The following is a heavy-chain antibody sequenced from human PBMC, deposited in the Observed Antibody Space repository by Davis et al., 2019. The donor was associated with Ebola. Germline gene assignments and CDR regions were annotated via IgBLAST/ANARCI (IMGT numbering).Heavy chain of an antibody. V-gene: IGHV3-48*02. CDR3: ARANYFDY. CDR1: GFSFSTYG. CDR2: ISGTTNNI. Sequence: PGGSLRLSCAASGFSFSTYGMNWVRQAPGKGLEWVAYISGTTNNIYYAYSVKGRFTISRDNAKSSLYLQMNSLRDEDTALYYCARANYFDYWGQGSLVTVSS. J-gene: IGHJ4*02.